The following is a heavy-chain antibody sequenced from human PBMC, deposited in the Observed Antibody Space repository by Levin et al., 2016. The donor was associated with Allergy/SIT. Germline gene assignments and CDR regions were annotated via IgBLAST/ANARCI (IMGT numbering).Heavy chain of an antibody. J-gene: IGHJ4*02. Sequence: WIRQPPGKGLEWIGSIYYNEETDYNPSLTSRVTISVDTSKNHFSLRLSSVTAADTAVYYCVREDRNNWNHQTWGQGTLVTVSS. CDR3: VREDRNNWNHQT. D-gene: IGHD1-14*01. V-gene: IGHV4-39*02. CDR2: IYYNEET.